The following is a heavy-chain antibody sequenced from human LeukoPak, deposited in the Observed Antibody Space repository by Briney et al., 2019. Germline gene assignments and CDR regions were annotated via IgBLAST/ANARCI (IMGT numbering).Heavy chain of an antibody. J-gene: IGHJ5*02. V-gene: IGHV3-30*02. CDR3: ARDLGQYYDTSDNWFDP. CDR1: GFTFSSYG. Sequence: GGSLRLSCAASGFTFSSYGMHWVRQAPGKGLEWVAFIRYDGSNKYYADSVKGRFTISRDNSKNTLYLQMNSLRAEDTAVYYCARDLGQYYDTSDNWFDPWGQGTLVTVSS. D-gene: IGHD3-22*01. CDR2: IRYDGSNK.